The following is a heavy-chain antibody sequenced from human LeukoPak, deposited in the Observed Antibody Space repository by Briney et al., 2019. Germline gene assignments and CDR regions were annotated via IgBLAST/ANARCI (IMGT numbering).Heavy chain of an antibody. D-gene: IGHD3-16*01. CDR2: IYTSGST. CDR1: DGSISGGTYY. V-gene: IGHV4-61*02. Sequence: SETLSLTCSVSDGSISGGTYYWSWIRQPAGKRLEWIGRIYTSGSTNYNPSLKSRVTISVDTSKNQFSLKLSSVTAADTAVYYCARGLRAGGPNAFDIWGQGTMVTVSS. CDR3: ARGLRAGGPNAFDI. J-gene: IGHJ3*02.